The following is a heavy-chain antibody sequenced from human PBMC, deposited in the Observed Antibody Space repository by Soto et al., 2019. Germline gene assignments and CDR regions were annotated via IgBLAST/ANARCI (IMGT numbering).Heavy chain of an antibody. CDR1: GFTFSSYA. J-gene: IGHJ4*02. CDR3: ARERSTKIPFDY. Sequence: QVQLVESGGGVVQPGRSLRLSCAASGFTFSSYAMHGVRQAPGKGLEWVAVISYDGSNKYYADSVKGRFTISRDNSKNTLYLQMNSLRAEDTAVYYCARERSTKIPFDYWGQGTLVTVSS. D-gene: IGHD2-2*01. V-gene: IGHV3-30-3*01. CDR2: ISYDGSNK.